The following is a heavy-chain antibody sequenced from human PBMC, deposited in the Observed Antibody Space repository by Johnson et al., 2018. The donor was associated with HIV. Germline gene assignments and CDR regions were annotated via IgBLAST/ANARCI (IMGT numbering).Heavy chain of an antibody. CDR1: GFTFSDYY. D-gene: IGHD2-2*01. V-gene: IGHV3-11*04. Sequence: QVQLVESGGGLVKPGGSLRLSCAASGFTFSDYYMSWIRQAPGKGLEWVSYISSSGSTIYYADSVKGRFTISRDNAKNSLYLQMNSRRAEATAVDYCARGPGRFSRPEQFAFDFWGQGTMVTVSS. CDR2: ISSSGSTI. J-gene: IGHJ3*01. CDR3: ARGPGRFSRPEQFAFDF.